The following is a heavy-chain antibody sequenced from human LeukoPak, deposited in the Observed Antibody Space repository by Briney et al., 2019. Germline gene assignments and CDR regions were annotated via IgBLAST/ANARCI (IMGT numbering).Heavy chain of an antibody. D-gene: IGHD1-20*01. J-gene: IGHJ3*02. CDR2: ISSSGSTI. CDR1: GFTFSDYY. CDR3: VRENNWNDVGAFDI. Sequence: GGSLRLSCAASGFTFSDYYMSWIRQAPGKGLEWVSYISSSGSTIYYADSVKGRFTVSRDNAKNSLYLQMNSLRAEDTAVYYCVRENNWNDVGAFDIWGQGTMVTVSS. V-gene: IGHV3-11*04.